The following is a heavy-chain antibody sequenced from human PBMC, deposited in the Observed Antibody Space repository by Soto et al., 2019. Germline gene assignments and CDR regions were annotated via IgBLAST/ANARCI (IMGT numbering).Heavy chain of an antibody. CDR3: VSWVSVHFDY. D-gene: IGHD2-8*01. J-gene: IGHJ4*02. CDR1: GFNFSYNA. CDR2: ISGSGEKT. V-gene: IGHV3-23*01. Sequence: GGSLRLSCVASGFNFSYNAMSWVRQAPGKGLQWVSTISGSGEKTYYADSVLGRFTISRDSSRNTVNLLMNRLRVEDTARYFCVSWVSVHFDYWGPGTLVTVSS.